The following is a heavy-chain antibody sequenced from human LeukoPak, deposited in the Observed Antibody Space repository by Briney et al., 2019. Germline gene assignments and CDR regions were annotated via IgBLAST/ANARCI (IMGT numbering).Heavy chain of an antibody. J-gene: IGHJ3*02. Sequence: SETLSLTCTVSGGSITSRSYYWGWIRQPPGKGLQWIGSIYYSGTTYYNPSLKSRVTISVDTSKNQFSLKLSSVIAADATIYYCARQGDFWNGYLDAFDIWGQGTMVTVSS. V-gene: IGHV4-39*01. CDR2: IYYSGTT. D-gene: IGHD3-3*01. CDR1: GGSITSRSYY. CDR3: ARQGDFWNGYLDAFDI.